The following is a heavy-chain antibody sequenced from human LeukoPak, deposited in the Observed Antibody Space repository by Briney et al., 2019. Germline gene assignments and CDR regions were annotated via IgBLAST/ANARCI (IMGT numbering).Heavy chain of an antibody. CDR1: GFTFSSYE. D-gene: IGHD3-22*01. CDR2: ISRSGSTI. Sequence: GGSLRLSCAASGFTFSSYEMNWVRQAPGKGLEWLSYISRSGSTIYYADSVRGRFTISRDNAKNSLYLQMNSLRAEDTAVYYCARAHYYDSSGLDFWGQGTLVTVSS. CDR3: ARAHYYDSSGLDF. V-gene: IGHV3-48*03. J-gene: IGHJ4*02.